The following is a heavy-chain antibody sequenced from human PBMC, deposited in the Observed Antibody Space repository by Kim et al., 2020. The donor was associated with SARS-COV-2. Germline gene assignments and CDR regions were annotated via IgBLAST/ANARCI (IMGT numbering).Heavy chain of an antibody. CDR1: GGSISSYY. D-gene: IGHD6-13*01. CDR2: IYYSGST. V-gene: IGHV4-59*13. CDR3: ARGRSSSWYFGY. J-gene: IGHJ4*02. Sequence: SETQSLTCTVSGGSISSYYWSWIRQPPGKGLEWIGYIYYSGSTNYNPSPKSRVTITVNTSKNQFSLKLSSVTAADTAVYYCARGRSSSWYFGYWGQGTL.